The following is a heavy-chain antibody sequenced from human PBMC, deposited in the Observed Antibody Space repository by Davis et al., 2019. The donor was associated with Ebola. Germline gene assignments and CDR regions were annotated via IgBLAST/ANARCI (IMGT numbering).Heavy chain of an antibody. V-gene: IGHV1-69*13. Sequence: AASVKVSCKASGGTFSSYAINWVRQAPGQGLEWMGAIIPLVGTTNYAQNFQGRVRITADESTSTAYMELSSLSSEDTAVYYCAREASLNWGSFEYWGQGTLVTVSS. CDR2: IIPLVGTT. CDR1: GGTFSSYA. J-gene: IGHJ4*02. D-gene: IGHD7-27*01. CDR3: AREASLNWGSFEY.